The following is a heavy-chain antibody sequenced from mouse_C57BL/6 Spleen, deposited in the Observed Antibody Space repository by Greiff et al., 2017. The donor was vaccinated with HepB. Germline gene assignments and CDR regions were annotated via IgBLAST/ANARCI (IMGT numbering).Heavy chain of an antibody. CDR1: GYTFTSYW. J-gene: IGHJ1*03. D-gene: IGHD3-2*02. V-gene: IGHV1-69*01. CDR2: IDPSDSYT. CDR3: ARVPYSSGYPNWYFDV. Sequence: QVQLQQPGAELVMPGASVKLSCKASGYTFTSYWMHWVKQRPGQGLEWIGEIDPSDSYTNYTQKFKGKSTLAVDKTSSTAYMQRSSLTSEDSAVYDGARVPYSSGYPNWYFDVWGTGTTVTVSS.